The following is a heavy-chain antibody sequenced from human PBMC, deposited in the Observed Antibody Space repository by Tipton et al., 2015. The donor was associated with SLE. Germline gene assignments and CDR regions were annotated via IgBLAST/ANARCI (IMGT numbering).Heavy chain of an antibody. CDR1: GGSISSHY. D-gene: IGHD1-26*01. CDR2: ISYSGST. V-gene: IGHV4-59*11. CDR3: SRVLGGSYYFSCYYYGMDV. J-gene: IGHJ6*02. Sequence: TLSLTCTVSGGSISSHYWSWIRQPPGKGLEWIGYISYSGSTNYNPSLKSRVTISVDTSKNQFSLKLSSVTAADTAVYYCSRVLGGSYYFSCYYYGMDVGGQGTTVTVSS.